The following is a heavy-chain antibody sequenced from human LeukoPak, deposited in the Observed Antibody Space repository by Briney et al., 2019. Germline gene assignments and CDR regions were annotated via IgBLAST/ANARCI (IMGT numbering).Heavy chain of an antibody. Sequence: ASVKVSCKVSGYTFTDYYMHWVQQAPGKGLEWMGLVDPEDGETIYAEEFQGRVTITADTSTDTAYMELSSLRSEDTAVYYCATGGYQLLRFDYWGQGTLVTVSS. J-gene: IGHJ4*02. CDR3: ATGGYQLLRFDY. CDR2: VDPEDGET. CDR1: GYTFTDYY. D-gene: IGHD2-2*01. V-gene: IGHV1-69-2*01.